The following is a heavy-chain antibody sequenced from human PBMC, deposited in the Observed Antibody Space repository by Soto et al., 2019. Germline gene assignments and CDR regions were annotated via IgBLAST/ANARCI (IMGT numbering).Heavy chain of an antibody. V-gene: IGHV4-59*01. CDR1: GGSISSYY. CDR2: IYYSGST. Sequence: SETLSLTCTVSGGSISSYYWSWIRQPPGKGLEWIGYIYYSGSTNYNPSLKSRVTISVDTSKNQFSLKLSSVTAADTAVYYCARAETPLYYLDYRGQRTLVTVSS. CDR3: ARAETPLYYLDY. J-gene: IGHJ4*02.